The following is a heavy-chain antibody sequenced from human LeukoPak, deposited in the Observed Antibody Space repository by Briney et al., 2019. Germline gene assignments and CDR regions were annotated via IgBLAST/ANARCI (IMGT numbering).Heavy chain of an antibody. V-gene: IGHV3-74*01. Sequence: GGSLRLSCAASGFTFDDYAMHWVRQAPGKGLVWVSRINSDGSSTSYANSVKGRFTISRDNAKNTLYLQMTSLRAEDTAVYYCAKALYDWGQGTLVTVSS. D-gene: IGHD2/OR15-2a*01. J-gene: IGHJ4*02. CDR1: GFTFDDYA. CDR2: INSDGSST. CDR3: AKALYD.